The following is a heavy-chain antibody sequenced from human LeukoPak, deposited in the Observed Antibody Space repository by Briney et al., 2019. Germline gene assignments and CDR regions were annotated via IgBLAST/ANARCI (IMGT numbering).Heavy chain of an antibody. Sequence: GGSLRLSCAASGFTFSSYSMNWVRQAPGKGLEWVSYISSSSSTIYYADSVKGRFTISRDNAKNSLYLQMNSLRAEDTAVYYCARHVEGATFGFDYWGQGTLVTVSS. D-gene: IGHD1-26*01. CDR2: ISSSSSTI. V-gene: IGHV3-48*01. J-gene: IGHJ4*02. CDR3: ARHVEGATFGFDY. CDR1: GFTFSSYS.